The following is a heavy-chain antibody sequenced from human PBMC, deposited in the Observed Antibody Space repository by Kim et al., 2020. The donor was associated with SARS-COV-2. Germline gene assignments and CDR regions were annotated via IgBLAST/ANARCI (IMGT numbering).Heavy chain of an antibody. J-gene: IGHJ4*01. CDR3: ASASVRGCDYFDY. D-gene: IGHD6-19*01. Sequence: GGSLRLSCAASGFTFSSSCMNWVRQAPGKGLEWVSSIKSSSSYIYYADAVQGRFTISSANAKTSLYLHMNILRVAATAAYVCASASVRGCDYFDY. CDR1: GFTFSSSC. V-gene: IGHV3-21*01. CDR2: IKSSSSYI.